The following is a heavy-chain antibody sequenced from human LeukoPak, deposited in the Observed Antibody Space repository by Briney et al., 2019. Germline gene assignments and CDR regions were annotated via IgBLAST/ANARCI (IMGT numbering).Heavy chain of an antibody. CDR1: GFAFDDYA. V-gene: IGHV3-43*02. CDR3: AKQAASGGGVDY. D-gene: IGHD3-16*01. J-gene: IGHJ4*02. Sequence: PGGSLRLSCATSGFAFDDYAMHWVRQAPGKCLEWVSLISGDSGTTYYADSVKGRFTISRDNSKNSLHVQMNNLRSEDTALYYCAKQAASGGGVDYWGQGTLITVSS. CDR2: ISGDSGTT.